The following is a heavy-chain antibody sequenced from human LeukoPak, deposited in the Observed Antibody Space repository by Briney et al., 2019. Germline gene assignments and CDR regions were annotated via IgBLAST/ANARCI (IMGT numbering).Heavy chain of an antibody. J-gene: IGHJ4*02. Sequence: GGSLRLSCAASGFTFSTYAMSWVRQAPGKGLEWVSAISGSGGSTYYADSVKGRFTISRDNSKNTLYLQMNSLKTEDTAVYYCTTDSHGSGSYYNGFDYWGQGTLVTVSS. CDR2: ISGSGGST. CDR3: TTDSHGSGSYYNGFDY. V-gene: IGHV3-23*01. D-gene: IGHD3-10*01. CDR1: GFTFSTYA.